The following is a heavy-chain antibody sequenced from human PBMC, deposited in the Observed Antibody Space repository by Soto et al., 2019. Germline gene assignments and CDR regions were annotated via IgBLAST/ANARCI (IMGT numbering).Heavy chain of an antibody. CDR1: GFTFSTYG. V-gene: IGHV3-33*01. J-gene: IGHJ3*02. Sequence: GGSLRLSCAASGFTFSTYGMHWVRQAPGKGLEWVAVIWYDGTSRFYGDFVKGRFTISRDNSNNTLYLQLNSLRPDDTAVYYCARTPLTSDAFDIWGQGTRVTVSS. CDR3: ARTPLTSDAFDI. D-gene: IGHD3-16*01. CDR2: IWYDGTSR.